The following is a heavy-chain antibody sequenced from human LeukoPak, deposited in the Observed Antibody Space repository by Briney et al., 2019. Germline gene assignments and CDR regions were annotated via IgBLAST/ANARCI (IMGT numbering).Heavy chain of an antibody. D-gene: IGHD2-2*01. J-gene: IGHJ4*02. CDR3: ARLVPAAMVYFDY. CDR2: IYSGGST. CDR1: GFTVSSNY. Sequence: GGSLILSCAASGFTVSSNYMSWVRQAPGKGLEWVSVIYSGGSTYYADSVKGRFTISRDNSKNTLYLQMNSLRAEDTAVYYCARLVPAAMVYFDYWGQGTLVTVSS. V-gene: IGHV3-53*01.